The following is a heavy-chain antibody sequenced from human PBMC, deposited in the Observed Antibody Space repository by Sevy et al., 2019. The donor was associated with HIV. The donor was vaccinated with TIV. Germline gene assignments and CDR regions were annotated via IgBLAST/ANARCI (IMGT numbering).Heavy chain of an antibody. J-gene: IGHJ4*02. CDR1: EYSLTKLS. D-gene: IGHD3-22*01. V-gene: IGHV1-24*01. Sequence: ASVKVSCKVSEYSLTKLSMHWVRQAPGKGLEWMGRFDPEDGETIFAQKFQGRVTMTEDTSTDTAYMQLSSLRSEDTAVYYFASAREYYEDSSGYLDYWGQGTLVTVSS. CDR3: ASAREYYEDSSGYLDY. CDR2: FDPEDGET.